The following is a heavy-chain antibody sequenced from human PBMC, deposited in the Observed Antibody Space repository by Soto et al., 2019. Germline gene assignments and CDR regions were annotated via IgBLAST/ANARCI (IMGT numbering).Heavy chain of an antibody. CDR1: GFAFSSYG. J-gene: IGHJ4*02. CDR2: IWYDGSNK. CDR3: VRGACSRTSCYDY. D-gene: IGHD2-2*01. V-gene: IGHV3-33*01. Sequence: GGSLRLSCAASGFAFSSYGMHWVRQAPGKGLEWVAVIWYDGSNKYYVDSVKGRFTISRDNSKNTLSLQMNSLRAEDTAMYYCVRGACSRTSCYDYWGQGTLVTVSS.